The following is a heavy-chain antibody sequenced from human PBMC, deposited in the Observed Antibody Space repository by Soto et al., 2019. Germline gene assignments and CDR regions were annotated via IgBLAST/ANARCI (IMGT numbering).Heavy chain of an antibody. Sequence: GGSLRLSCAASGFTFSSYAMSWVRQAPGKGLEWVSAICGSGGSTYYADSVKGRFTISRDNSKNTLYLQMNSLRAEDTAVYYCARRITMVRGVVLPLRGGWFDPWGQGTLVTVSS. CDR3: ARRITMVRGVVLPLRGGWFDP. CDR2: ICGSGGST. D-gene: IGHD3-10*01. CDR1: GFTFSSYA. V-gene: IGHV3-23*01. J-gene: IGHJ5*02.